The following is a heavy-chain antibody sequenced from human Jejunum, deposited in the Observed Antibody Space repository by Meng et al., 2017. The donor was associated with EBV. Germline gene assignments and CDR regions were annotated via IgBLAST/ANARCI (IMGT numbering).Heavy chain of an antibody. D-gene: IGHD6-13*01. CDR1: GDSVSSNSAA. J-gene: IGHJ4*02. Sequence: QVQLQQSGPGLVKPSXXPXPTXAXPGDSVSSNSAAWNWIRQSPSRGLEWLGRTYYRSKWSSDYAVSVKSRITINPDTSKNQFSLQLNSVTPEDTAVYFCARIASASRRDDYWGQGTLVTVSS. CDR3: ARIASASRRDDY. CDR2: TYYRSKWSS. V-gene: IGHV6-1*01.